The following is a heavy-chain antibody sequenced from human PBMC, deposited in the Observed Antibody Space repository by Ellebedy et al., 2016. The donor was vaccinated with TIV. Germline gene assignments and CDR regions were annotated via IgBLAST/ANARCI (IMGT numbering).Heavy chain of an antibody. Sequence: GESLKISCAASGSTFTNYAMSWVRQAPGKRLEWVSAISTSGGSTYYADSVKGRFTTSRDNAKKSLYLQMNGLRAEDTAVYYCARLADLWFGDLFDWGQGTLVTVSS. CDR1: GSTFTNYA. CDR3: ARLADLWFGDLFD. V-gene: IGHV3-23*01. CDR2: ISTSGGST. J-gene: IGHJ4*02. D-gene: IGHD3-10*01.